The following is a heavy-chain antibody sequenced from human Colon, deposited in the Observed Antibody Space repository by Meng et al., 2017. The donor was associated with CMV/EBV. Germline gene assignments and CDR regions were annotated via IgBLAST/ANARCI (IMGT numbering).Heavy chain of an antibody. CDR3: ARDGGLVVVPAAIGAYYYGMDV. D-gene: IGHD2-2*02. Sequence: GESLKISCAASGFTFSSYSMNWVRQAPGKGLEWVSSISSSSSYIYYADSVKGRFTISRDNAKNSLYLQMNSLRAEDTAVYYCARDGGLVVVPAAIGAYYYGMDVWGRGTVVTVSS. CDR2: ISSSSSYI. V-gene: IGHV3-21*01. J-gene: IGHJ6*02. CDR1: GFTFSSYS.